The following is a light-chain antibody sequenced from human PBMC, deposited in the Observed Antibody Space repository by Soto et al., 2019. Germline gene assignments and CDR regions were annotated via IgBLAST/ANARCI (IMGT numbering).Light chain of an antibody. Sequence: QSVLTQPPSASGTPGQRVTISCSGSSSNIGSNTVNWYQQLPGTAPKLLIYSNNQRPSGVPDRFSGSKSGTSASLAISGLRSDDEADYFCATWDDSLNGFYVFGTGTKGTVL. J-gene: IGLJ1*01. V-gene: IGLV1-44*01. CDR2: SNN. CDR1: SSNIGSNT. CDR3: ATWDDSLNGFYV.